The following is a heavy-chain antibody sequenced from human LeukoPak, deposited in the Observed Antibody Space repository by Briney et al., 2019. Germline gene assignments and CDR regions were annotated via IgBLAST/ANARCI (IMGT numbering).Heavy chain of an antibody. CDR3: ARPVDYYYYYMDV. D-gene: IGHD4-23*01. CDR2: IYHSGRT. CDR1: GYSISSGYY. V-gene: IGHV4-38-2*01. J-gene: IGHJ6*03. Sequence: KPSETLSLTCAVSGYSISSGYYWGWIRQPPGRGLEWIGSIYHSGRTYYNPSLKSRVTISVDTSKNQFSLKLSSVTAADTAVYYCARPVDYYYYYMDVWGKGTTVTVSS.